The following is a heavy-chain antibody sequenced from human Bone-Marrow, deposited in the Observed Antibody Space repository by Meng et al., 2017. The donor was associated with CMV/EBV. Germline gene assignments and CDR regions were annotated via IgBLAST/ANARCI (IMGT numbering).Heavy chain of an antibody. CDR1: GGSISYYH. J-gene: IGHJ4*02. CDR3: AREAAHAVGFDY. Sequence: SEPLSLTCTVSGGSISYYHWSWIRQPPGKGLEWIGYIYYSGSTNYNPSLKSRVTISVDTSKNQFSLKLSSVTAADTAVYYCAREAAHAVGFDYWGQGTLVTVSS. V-gene: IGHV4-59*01. CDR2: IYYSGST. D-gene: IGHD6-6*01.